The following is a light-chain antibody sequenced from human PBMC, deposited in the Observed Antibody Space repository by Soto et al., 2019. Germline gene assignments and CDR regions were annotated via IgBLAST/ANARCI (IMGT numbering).Light chain of an antibody. CDR2: GAS. CDR1: QSVSSY. CDR3: QQDGCSTRT. Sequence: EIMLTQSPATLSLSTRERATLSCRASQSVSSYLAWYQQKPGQAPRLIIHGASSRATGVPDRITGSGSGTDFTLSISRLEPEDFAVYYCQQDGCSTRTFGQGTKVDTK. J-gene: IGKJ1*01. V-gene: IGKV3-20*01.